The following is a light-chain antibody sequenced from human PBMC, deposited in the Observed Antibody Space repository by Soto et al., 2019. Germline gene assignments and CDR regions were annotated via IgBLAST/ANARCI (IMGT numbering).Light chain of an antibody. J-gene: IGLJ1*01. CDR2: EVS. CDR1: SSDVGGYDY. V-gene: IGLV2-14*01. Sequence: SALTQPASESGSPGQSITISCNGTSSDVGGYDYVSWYQIHPGKAPKLMVFEVSNRPSGVSYRFSGSKSGNTASLTISGLQAEDEADYFCSSYSISTAYLFGTGTKVTVL. CDR3: SSYSISTAYL.